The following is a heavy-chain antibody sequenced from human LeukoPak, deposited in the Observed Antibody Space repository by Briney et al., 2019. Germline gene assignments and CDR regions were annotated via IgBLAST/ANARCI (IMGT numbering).Heavy chain of an antibody. D-gene: IGHD3-22*01. CDR2: IIPIFGTA. V-gene: IGHV1-69*01. CDR3: ARDAYYYDSSGYQF. Sequence: SVKVSCKASGGTFSSYAISWVRQAPGQGLERMGGIIPIFGTANYAQKFQGRVTITADESTSTAYMELRSLRSDDTAVYYCARDAYYYDSSGYQFWGQGTLVTVSS. J-gene: IGHJ4*02. CDR1: GGTFSSYA.